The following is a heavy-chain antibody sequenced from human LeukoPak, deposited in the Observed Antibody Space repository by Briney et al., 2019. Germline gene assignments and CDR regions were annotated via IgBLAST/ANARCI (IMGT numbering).Heavy chain of an antibody. Sequence: ASVKVSCKASGYTFTGQYIHFLRQAPAQGLEWMGWIDPKNGGTNYAQKFQGRVTMTRDTSISTAYMELSRLRSDDTAVYYCARVGSPSNSLSVWFDPWGQGTLVTVSS. D-gene: IGHD2-21*01. CDR1: GYTFTGQY. CDR2: IDPKNGGT. CDR3: ARVGSPSNSLSVWFDP. J-gene: IGHJ5*02. V-gene: IGHV1-2*02.